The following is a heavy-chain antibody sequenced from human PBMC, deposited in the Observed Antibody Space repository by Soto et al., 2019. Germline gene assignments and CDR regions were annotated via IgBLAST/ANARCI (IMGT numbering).Heavy chain of an antibody. CDR2: ISGSGGST. J-gene: IGHJ4*02. CDR1: GFTFSSYA. CDR3: AKDKESYYSSALAY. V-gene: IGHV3-23*01. Sequence: GGSLRLSCAASGFTFSSYAMSWVRQAPGKGLEWVSAISGSGGSTYYADSVKGRFTISRDNSKNTLYLQMNSLRAEDTAVYYCAKDKESYYSSALAYWGQGTLVTVSS. D-gene: IGHD6-19*01.